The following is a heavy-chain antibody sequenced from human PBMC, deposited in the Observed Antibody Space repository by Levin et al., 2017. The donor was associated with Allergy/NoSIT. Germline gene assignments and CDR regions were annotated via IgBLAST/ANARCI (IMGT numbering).Heavy chain of an antibody. J-gene: IGHJ3*02. CDR1: GYSFTSYW. D-gene: IGHD7-27*01. V-gene: IGHV5-51*01. Sequence: GESLKISCKGSGYSFTSYWIGWVRQMPGKGLEWMGIIYPGDSDTRYSPSFQGQVTISADKSISTAYLQWSSLKASDTAMYYCARPSGDWGNGRSAFDIWGQGTMVTVSS. CDR3: ARPSGDWGNGRSAFDI. CDR2: IYPGDSDT.